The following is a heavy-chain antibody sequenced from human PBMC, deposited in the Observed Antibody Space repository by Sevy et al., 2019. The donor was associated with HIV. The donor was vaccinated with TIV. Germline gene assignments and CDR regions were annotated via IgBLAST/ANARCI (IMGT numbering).Heavy chain of an antibody. J-gene: IGHJ4*02. CDR2: ISFDGRNT. D-gene: IGHD3-9*01. Sequence: GGSLRLSCAASGFTFNSYTMNWVRQSPGKGLEWVAFISFDGRNTYSADSVKGRFTVSRDNFNNAVYLQMNNLRTEDTAMYYCAKDILGDNSPWFFFDYWGQGTQVTVSS. CDR1: GFTFNSYT. V-gene: IGHV3-30*18. CDR3: AKDILGDNSPWFFFDY.